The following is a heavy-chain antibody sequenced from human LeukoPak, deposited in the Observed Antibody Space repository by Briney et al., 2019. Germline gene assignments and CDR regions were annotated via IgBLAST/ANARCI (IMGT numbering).Heavy chain of an antibody. D-gene: IGHD1-26*01. CDR3: TTDGVGVEGATYDN. CDR1: GFTFSSYE. V-gene: IGHV3-48*03. J-gene: IGHJ4*02. CDR2: ISSSGSTI. Sequence: GGSLRLSCAASGFTFSSYEMNWVRQAPGKGLEWISYISSSGSTIYYADSVKGRFTISRDNSKNTLYLQMNSLKTEDTAVYYCTTDGVGVEGATYDNWGQGTLVSVSS.